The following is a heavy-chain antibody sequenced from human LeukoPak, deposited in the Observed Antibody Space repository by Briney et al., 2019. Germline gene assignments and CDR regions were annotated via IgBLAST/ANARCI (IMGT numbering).Heavy chain of an antibody. CDR1: GGSFSGYY. D-gene: IGHD3-9*01. V-gene: IGHV4-34*01. Sequence: SETLSLTCAVYGGSFSGYYWSWIRQPPGKGLEWIGEINHSGSTNYNPSLKSRVTISVDTSKNQFSLKLSSVTAADTAMYYCANGPHYNILTGFYKVRSHFDYWGQGTLVTVSS. J-gene: IGHJ4*02. CDR2: INHSGST. CDR3: ANGPHYNILTGFYKVRSHFDY.